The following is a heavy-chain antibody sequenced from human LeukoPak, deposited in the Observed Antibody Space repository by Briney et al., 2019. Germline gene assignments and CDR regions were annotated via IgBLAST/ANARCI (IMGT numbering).Heavy chain of an antibody. Sequence: ASVTVSCKASGGTFISYAISWVRQAPGQGLEWMGGIIPIFGTANYAQKFQGRVTITADKSTSTAYMELSSLRSEDTAVYYCARGYSSGWTDYYYGMDVWGKGTTVTVSS. D-gene: IGHD6-19*01. CDR3: ARGYSSGWTDYYYGMDV. J-gene: IGHJ6*04. V-gene: IGHV1-69*06. CDR2: IIPIFGTA. CDR1: GGTFISYA.